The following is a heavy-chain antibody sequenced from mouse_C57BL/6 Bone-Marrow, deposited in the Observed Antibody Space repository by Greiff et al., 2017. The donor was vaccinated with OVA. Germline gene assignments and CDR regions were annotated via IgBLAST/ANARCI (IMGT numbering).Heavy chain of an antibody. V-gene: IGHV1-64*01. Sequence: VQLQQPGAELVKPGASVKLSCKASGYTFTSYWMHWVKQRPGQGLEWIGMIHPNSGSTNYNEKFKSKATLTVDKSSSTAYMQLSSLTSEDSAVYYCARNVGDWYFDVWGTGTTVTVSS. CDR2: IHPNSGST. CDR1: GYTFTSYW. CDR3: ARNVGDWYFDV. J-gene: IGHJ1*03.